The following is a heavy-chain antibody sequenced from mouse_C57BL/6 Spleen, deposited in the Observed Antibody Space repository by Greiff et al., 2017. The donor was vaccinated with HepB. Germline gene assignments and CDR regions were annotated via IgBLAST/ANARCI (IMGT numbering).Heavy chain of an antibody. CDR2: IYPGDGDT. Sequence: QVQLQQSGPELVKPGASVKISCKASGYAFSSSWMNWVKQRPGKGLEWIGRIYPGDGDTNYNGKFKGKATLTADKSSSTAYMQLSSLTSEDSAVYFCARGDGRLDYWGQGTTLTVSS. CDR1: GYAFSSSW. J-gene: IGHJ2*01. V-gene: IGHV1-82*01. CDR3: ARGDGRLDY. D-gene: IGHD3-3*01.